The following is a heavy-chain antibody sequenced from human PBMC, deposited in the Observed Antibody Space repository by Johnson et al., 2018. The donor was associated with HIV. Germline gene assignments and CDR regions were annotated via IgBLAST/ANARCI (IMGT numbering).Heavy chain of an antibody. CDR1: GLTFSSYA. J-gene: IGHJ3*02. CDR3: AKDIVSSSTAFDI. CDR2: IRYDGSNN. Sequence: VQLVESGGGVVQPGGSLRLSCAASGLTFSSYAMHWVRQAPGKGLDWVAFIRYDGSNNYYADFVKGRFTISRDNAKNSLYLQMNSLRAEDTALYYCAKDIVSSSTAFDIWGQGTMVTVSS. D-gene: IGHD6-6*01. V-gene: IGHV3-30*02.